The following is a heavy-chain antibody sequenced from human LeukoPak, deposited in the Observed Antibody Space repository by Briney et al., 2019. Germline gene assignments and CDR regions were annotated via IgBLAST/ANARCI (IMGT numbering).Heavy chain of an antibody. V-gene: IGHV3-15*01. Sequence: GGSLRLSCAASGFAFSSYAMSWVRQAPGKGLEWVGRIKSKTDGGTTDYAAPVKGRFTISRDDSKNTLYLQMNSLKTEDTGVYYCTTDVKYYGSGSYLSGGQESLATVSS. CDR2: IKSKTDGGTT. CDR3: TTDVKYYGSGSYLS. J-gene: IGHJ4*02. CDR1: GFAFSSYA. D-gene: IGHD3-10*01.